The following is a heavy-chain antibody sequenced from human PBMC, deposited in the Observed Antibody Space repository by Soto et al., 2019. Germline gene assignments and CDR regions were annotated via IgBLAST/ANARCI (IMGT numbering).Heavy chain of an antibody. CDR3: ARSQLGIAAWFDY. Sequence: QVQLVQSGAEVKKPGASVKVSCKASGYTFTSYDINWVRQATGQGLEWMGWMNTNTGNTGYSQKFQGRVTMTRNTSISTAYMELSSLGSEDTAVYYCARSQLGIAAWFDYWGQGTLVTVSS. CDR2: MNTNTGNT. J-gene: IGHJ5*01. V-gene: IGHV1-8*01. D-gene: IGHD6-13*01. CDR1: GYTFTSYD.